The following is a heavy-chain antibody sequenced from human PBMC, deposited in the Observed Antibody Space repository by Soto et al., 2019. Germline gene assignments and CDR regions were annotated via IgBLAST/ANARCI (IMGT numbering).Heavy chain of an antibody. V-gene: IGHV3-30-3*01. Sequence: QVQLVESGGGVVQPGRSLRLSCAASGFTFSSYAMHWVRQAPGKGLEWVAVISYDGSNKYYADSVKGRFTISRDNSKKLYLQTNSLRAEDTAVYYCVRDKSPYSSGWHNRHFDYWGQGTLVTVSS. CDR1: GFTFSSYA. CDR2: ISYDGSNK. D-gene: IGHD6-19*01. CDR3: VRDKSPYSSGWHNRHFDY. J-gene: IGHJ4*02.